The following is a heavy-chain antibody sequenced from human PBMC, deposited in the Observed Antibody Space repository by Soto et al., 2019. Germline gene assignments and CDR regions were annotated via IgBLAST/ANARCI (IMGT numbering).Heavy chain of an antibody. CDR2: ISSSGSTI. Sequence: GGSLRLSCAASGFTFSSYEMNWVRQAPGKGLEWVSYISSSGSTIYYADSVKGRFTISRDNAKNSLYLQMNSLRAEDTAVYYCARGAAYYYGSGSLGGDYWGQGTLVTVSS. CDR3: ARGAAYYYGSGSLGGDY. CDR1: GFTFSSYE. J-gene: IGHJ4*02. V-gene: IGHV3-48*03. D-gene: IGHD3-10*01.